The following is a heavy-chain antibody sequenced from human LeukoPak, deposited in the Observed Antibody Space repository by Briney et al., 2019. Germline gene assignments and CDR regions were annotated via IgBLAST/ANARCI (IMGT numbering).Heavy chain of an antibody. CDR1: GFIFSSYS. D-gene: IGHD2-15*01. CDR3: AKRGANRYCSGGSCHIYYYYYMDV. V-gene: IGHV3-21*01. Sequence: PGGSLRLSCAASGFIFSSYSMNWVRQAPGKGLEWVSSISSSSSYIYYADSVKGRFTISRDNAKNSLYLQMNSLRAEDTAVYYCAKRGANRYCSGGSCHIYYYYYMDVWGKGTTVTVSS. J-gene: IGHJ6*03. CDR2: ISSSSSYI.